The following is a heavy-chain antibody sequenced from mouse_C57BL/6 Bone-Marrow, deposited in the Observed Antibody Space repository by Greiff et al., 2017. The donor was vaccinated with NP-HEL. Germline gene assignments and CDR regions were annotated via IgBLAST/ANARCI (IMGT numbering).Heavy chain of an antibody. Sequence: QVQLQQSGAELVRPGASVTLSCKASGYTFTDYEMHWVKQTPVHGLEWIGAIDPETGGTAYTQKFKGKAILTADKSSSTAYMELRSLTSEDSAVYYCTRSRYYGSSPWFAYWGQGTLVTVSA. CDR3: TRSRYYGSSPWFAY. V-gene: IGHV1-15*01. CDR2: IDPETGGT. J-gene: IGHJ3*01. CDR1: GYTFTDYE. D-gene: IGHD1-1*01.